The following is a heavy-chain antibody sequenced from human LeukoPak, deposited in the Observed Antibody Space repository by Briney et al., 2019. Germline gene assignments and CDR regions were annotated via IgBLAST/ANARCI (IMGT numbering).Heavy chain of an antibody. Sequence: GGSLRLSCAASGFTFSSYAMSWVRQAPGKGLEWVSAISGSGGSTYYADSVKGRFTISRDNSKNTLYLQMNSLRAEDTAVYYRAKDFLGYSNYGPPPDAFDIWGQGTMVTVSS. D-gene: IGHD4-11*01. J-gene: IGHJ3*02. V-gene: IGHV3-23*01. CDR3: AKDFLGYSNYGPPPDAFDI. CDR2: ISGSGGST. CDR1: GFTFSSYA.